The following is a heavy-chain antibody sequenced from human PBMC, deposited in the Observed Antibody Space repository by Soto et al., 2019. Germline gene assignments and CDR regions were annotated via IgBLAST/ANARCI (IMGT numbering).Heavy chain of an antibody. CDR2: IWYDGSNK. Sequence: GGSLRLSCAASGFTFSSYGMHWVRQAPGKGLEWVAVIWYDGSNKYYADSVKGRFTISRDNSKNTLYLQMNSLRAEDTAVYYCARDNEVDSWDYWGQGTLFTVS. J-gene: IGHJ4*02. CDR3: ARDNEVDSWDY. D-gene: IGHD5-12*01. V-gene: IGHV3-33*01. CDR1: GFTFSSYG.